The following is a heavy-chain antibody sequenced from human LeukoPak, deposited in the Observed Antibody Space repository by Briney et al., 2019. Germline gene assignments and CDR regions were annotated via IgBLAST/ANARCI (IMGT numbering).Heavy chain of an antibody. J-gene: IGHJ3*02. Sequence: EASVKVSCKVSGYTLTELSMHWVRQVPGKGLEWMGGSDPEDGKTIYAQKFHGRVTMTEDTSTDTAYMELNSLRSEDTAMYYCATPGDYYYDSPGYYSAFNIWGQGTMVIVSS. V-gene: IGHV1-24*01. CDR2: SDPEDGKT. CDR1: GYTLTELS. D-gene: IGHD3-22*01. CDR3: ATPGDYYYDSPGYYSAFNI.